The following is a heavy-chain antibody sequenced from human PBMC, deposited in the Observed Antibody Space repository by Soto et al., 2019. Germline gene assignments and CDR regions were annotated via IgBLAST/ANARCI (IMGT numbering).Heavy chain of an antibody. CDR3: AKTFFSGSGSYRGWFDP. V-gene: IGHV3-23*01. CDR2: ISGSGDNT. CDR1: GFMFSSYA. Sequence: PGGSLRLSCADSGFMFSSYAMTWVRQAPGKGLEWVSVISGSGDNTYYADSVKGRFTISRDGSKDTLYLQMNSLRADDTAVYYCAKTFFSGSGSYRGWFDPWGQGTQVTVSS. J-gene: IGHJ5*02. D-gene: IGHD3-10*01.